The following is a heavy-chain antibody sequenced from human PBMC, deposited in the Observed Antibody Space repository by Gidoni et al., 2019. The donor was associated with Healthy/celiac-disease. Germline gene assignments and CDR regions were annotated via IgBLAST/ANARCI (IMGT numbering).Heavy chain of an antibody. CDR2: IYYSGST. J-gene: IGHJ5*02. D-gene: IGHD2-2*02. V-gene: IGHV4-31*03. CDR3: ARSRSSVVVPAAIRNNWFDP. CDR1: GGSISSGGYY. Sequence: QVQLQESGPGLVKPSQTLSLTCTVSGGSISSGGYYWRWIRQHPGKGLEWIGYIYYSGSTYYNPSLKSRVTISVDTSKNQFSLKLSSVTAADTAVYYCARSRSSVVVPAAIRNNWFDPWGQGTLVTVSS.